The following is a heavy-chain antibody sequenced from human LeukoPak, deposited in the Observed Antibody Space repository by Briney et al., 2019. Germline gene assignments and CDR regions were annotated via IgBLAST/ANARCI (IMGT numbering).Heavy chain of an antibody. Sequence: SQILSLTCAISGDSVSSNSAAWNWIRQSPSRGLEWLGRTYYRSKWYNDYAVSVKSRITINPDTSKNQFSLQLNSVTPEDTAVYYCARGKWELLSHYWCFDLWGRGTLVTVSS. J-gene: IGHJ2*01. D-gene: IGHD1-26*01. V-gene: IGHV6-1*01. CDR1: GDSVSSNSAA. CDR3: ARGKWELLSHYWCFDL. CDR2: TYYRSKWYN.